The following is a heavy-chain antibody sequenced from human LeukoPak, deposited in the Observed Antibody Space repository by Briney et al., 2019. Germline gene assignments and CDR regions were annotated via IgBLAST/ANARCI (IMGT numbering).Heavy chain of an antibody. D-gene: IGHD3-10*01. J-gene: IGHJ5*02. Sequence: SETLSLTCSVSGGSISSYYWNWIRQSPGKGLEWIGYIYYSGNTNYNPSLKSRVTISVDTSKDQFSLKLSSVTAADTAVYYCAKNGGYYYGSGNWFDPWGQGTLVIVSS. V-gene: IGHV4-59*01. CDR2: IYYSGNT. CDR3: AKNGGYYYGSGNWFDP. CDR1: GGSISSYY.